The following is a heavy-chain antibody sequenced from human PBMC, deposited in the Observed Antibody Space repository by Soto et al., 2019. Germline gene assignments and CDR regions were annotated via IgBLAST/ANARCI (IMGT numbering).Heavy chain of an antibody. Sequence: SETLSLTCTASGGSISSYFYIWVRQPPGKGLEWIGSVYYTGTTDYNPSLKSRVTISVDTSKTQFSLNLRSVTAADTAVYYCARDLEAVPRAFDYWGRGTLVTVSS. V-gene: IGHV4-59*01. CDR1: GGSISSYF. CDR2: VYYTGTT. CDR3: ARDLEAVPRAFDY. D-gene: IGHD6-13*01. J-gene: IGHJ4*02.